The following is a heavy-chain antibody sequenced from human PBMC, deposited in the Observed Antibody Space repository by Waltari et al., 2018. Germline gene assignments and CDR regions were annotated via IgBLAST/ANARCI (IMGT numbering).Heavy chain of an antibody. CDR1: GGSFSGYY. V-gene: IGHV4-34*01. J-gene: IGHJ4*02. Sequence: QVQLQQWGAGLLKPSETLSLTCAVYGGSFSGYYWSWIRQPPGKGLEWIGEINHSGSTNYNPSLKSRVTISVDTSKNQFSLKLSSVTAADTAVYYCARGLFSDYWGQGTLVTVSS. CDR3: ARGLFSDY. CDR2: INHSGST. D-gene: IGHD3-10*01.